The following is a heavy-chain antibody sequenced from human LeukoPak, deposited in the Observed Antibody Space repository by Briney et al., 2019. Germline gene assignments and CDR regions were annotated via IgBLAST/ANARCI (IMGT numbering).Heavy chain of an antibody. J-gene: IGHJ4*01. CDR3: AKDLYGSGWTPDY. CDR1: GFTFSSYA. CDR2: IRFDGSVK. D-gene: IGHD6-19*01. Sequence: PGGSLRLSCAASGFTFSSYAMSWVRRAPGKGLEWVAFIRFDGSVKYYADSVKGRFTISRDNSKNTLYLQMNNVRAEDTAVYYCAKDLYGSGWTPDYWGHGTLLTVSS. V-gene: IGHV3-30*02.